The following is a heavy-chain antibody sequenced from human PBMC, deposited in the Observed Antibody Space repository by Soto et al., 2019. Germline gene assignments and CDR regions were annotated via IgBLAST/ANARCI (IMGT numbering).Heavy chain of an antibody. V-gene: IGHV1-69*06. J-gene: IGHJ6*02. CDR2: IIPIFGTA. CDR1: GGTFSSYA. CDR3: ARGRTIFGVDPARFGDYGMDV. Sequence: QVQLVQSGAEVKKPGSSVKVSCKASGGTFSSYAISWVRQAPGQGLEWMGGIIPIFGTANYAQKCQGRVTITADKSTSTAYTELSSLRSEDTAVYDWARGRTIFGVDPARFGDYGMDVWGQGTTVTVSS. D-gene: IGHD3-3*01.